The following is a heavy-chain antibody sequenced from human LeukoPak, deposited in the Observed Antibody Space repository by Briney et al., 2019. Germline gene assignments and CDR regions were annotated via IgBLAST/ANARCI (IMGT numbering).Heavy chain of an antibody. V-gene: IGHV4-39*01. Sequence: SETLSLTCSVSGGSISSVSHYRGWIRQSPGQGLEWIGSIYYSGSTYYNPSLKSRVTISVDTSKNQFSLRLSSVTAADTAVYYCARTFDYWGQGTLVTVSS. J-gene: IGHJ4*02. CDR2: IYYSGST. CDR1: GGSISSVSHY. CDR3: ARTFDY.